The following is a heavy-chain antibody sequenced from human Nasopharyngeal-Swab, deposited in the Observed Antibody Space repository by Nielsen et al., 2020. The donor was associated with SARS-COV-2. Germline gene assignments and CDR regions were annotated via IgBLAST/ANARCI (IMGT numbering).Heavy chain of an antibody. CDR2: IDAGGGNT. V-gene: IGHV3-23*01. Sequence: GESLKISCAASGFTFSSYAMSWVRQAPGKGLEWVSTIDAGGGNTWYADSVKGRFTISRDNSENTLYLQMNSLRAEDTAVYYCAKVARGVYNYMDVWGKGTTVTVSS. D-gene: IGHD2-8*01. CDR1: GFTFSSYA. CDR3: AKVARGVYNYMDV. J-gene: IGHJ6*03.